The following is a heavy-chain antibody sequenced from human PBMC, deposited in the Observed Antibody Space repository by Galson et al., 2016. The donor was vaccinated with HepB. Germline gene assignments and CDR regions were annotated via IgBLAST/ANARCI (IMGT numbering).Heavy chain of an antibody. CDR2: ISTTGSTT. Sequence: SLRLSCAASGFTISNYVMTWVRQAPGMGLEWVSGISTTGSTTYYADSVKGRFTISRDNSENTLYLQMSGLRADDTAVYYCAKTPKKGENGGLLNYWGQGILVTVSS. J-gene: IGHJ1*01. V-gene: IGHV3-23*01. CDR3: AKTPKKGENGGLLNY. CDR1: GFTISNYV. D-gene: IGHD2-15*01.